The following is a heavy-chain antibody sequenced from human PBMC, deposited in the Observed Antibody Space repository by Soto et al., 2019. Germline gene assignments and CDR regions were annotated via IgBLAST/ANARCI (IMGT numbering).Heavy chain of an antibody. J-gene: IGHJ4*02. CDR1: GDSFTSYW. D-gene: IGHD2-21*01. V-gene: IGHV5-51*01. CDR2: IYPGDSDT. CDR3: ARHWGTYCGGECYSTDY. Sequence: GESRKISCKGSGDSFTSYWIGWVRQMPGKGLEWMGIIYPGDSDTRYSPSFQGQVTISADKSISTAYLQWSSLKASDTAMYYCARHWGTYCGGECYSTDYWGQGHLVTVSS.